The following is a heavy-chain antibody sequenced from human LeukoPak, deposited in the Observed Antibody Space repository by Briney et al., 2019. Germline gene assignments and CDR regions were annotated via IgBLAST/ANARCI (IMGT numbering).Heavy chain of an antibody. V-gene: IGHV4-39*01. CDR3: ARLLRAAYPPPDY. CDR1: GGSISSSSYY. J-gene: IGHJ4*02. Sequence: SETLSLACTVSGGSISSSSYYWGWIRQPPGKGLEWIGSIYYSGSTYYNPSLKSRVTISVDTSKNQFSLKLNSVTAADTAVYYCARLLRAAYPPPDYWGQGTLVTVS. D-gene: IGHD2-15*01. CDR2: IYYSGST.